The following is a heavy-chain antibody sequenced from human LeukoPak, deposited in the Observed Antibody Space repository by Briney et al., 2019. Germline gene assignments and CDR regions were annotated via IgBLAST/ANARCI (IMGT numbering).Heavy chain of an antibody. CDR3: AKDRDLVLTWFGESEGGNWFDP. J-gene: IGHJ5*02. CDR1: GFTFSSYA. D-gene: IGHD3-10*01. V-gene: IGHV3-23*01. Sequence: GGSLRLSCAASGFTFSSYAMSWVRQAPGKGLEWVSAISGSGGSTYYADSVKGRFTISRDNSKNTLYLQMNSLRAEDTAVYYCAKDRDLVLTWFGESEGGNWFDPWGQGTLVTVSS. CDR2: ISGSGGST.